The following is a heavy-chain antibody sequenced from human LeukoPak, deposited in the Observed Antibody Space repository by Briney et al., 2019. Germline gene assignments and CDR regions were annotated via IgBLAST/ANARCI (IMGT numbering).Heavy chain of an antibody. CDR3: ARDCSSTSCYNVY. CDR1: GYTFTNHG. CDR2: ISTYNGDT. D-gene: IGHD2-2*02. V-gene: IGHV1-18*01. Sequence: GASVTVSCKASGYTFTNHGFSWVRQAPGQGLEWMGWISTYNGDTNYAQNLQGRVTMTTDTSTSTADMEMRSLRSDDTAVYYCARDCSSTSCYNVYWGQGTLVTVPS. J-gene: IGHJ4*02.